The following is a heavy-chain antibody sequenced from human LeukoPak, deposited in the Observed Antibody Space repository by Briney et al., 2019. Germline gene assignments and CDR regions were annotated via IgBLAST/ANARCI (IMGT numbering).Heavy chain of an antibody. Sequence: GGSLRLSCAASGFTFSSYGMHWVRQAPGKGLEWVAFIRYDGSNKYYADSVKGRFTISRDNSKNTLYLQMNSLRAEDTAVYYCAKDRWESSSSSLLPTALDYWGQGTLVTVSS. CDR1: GFTFSSYG. D-gene: IGHD6-6*01. J-gene: IGHJ4*02. V-gene: IGHV3-30*02. CDR2: IRYDGSNK. CDR3: AKDRWESSSSSLLPTALDY.